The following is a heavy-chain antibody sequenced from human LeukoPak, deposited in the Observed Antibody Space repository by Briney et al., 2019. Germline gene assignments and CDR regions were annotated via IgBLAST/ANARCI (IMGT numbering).Heavy chain of an antibody. V-gene: IGHV3-74*01. D-gene: IGHD2-2*01. Sequence: GGSLRLSCAASGFTFSSYGMNWVRQGPGKGLVWVSRINGGGGSTNYADCVRGRFTISRDNADNTLDLQMNSLGAEDTALYYYSGSEVVAAATCYSDYWCWGQVTMVTV. CDR3: SGSEVVAAATCYSDYWC. CDR2: INGGGGST. J-gene: IGHJ1*01. CDR1: GFTFSSYG.